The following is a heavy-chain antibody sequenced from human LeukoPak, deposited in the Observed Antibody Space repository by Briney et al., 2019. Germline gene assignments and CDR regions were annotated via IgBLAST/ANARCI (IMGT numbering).Heavy chain of an antibody. CDR2: IKQDGSEK. CDR3: ARESTVFWSGYYYY. Sequence: PGGSLRLSCAASGFTFSTYAVNWVRQAPGKGLERVANIKQDGSEKYYVDSVKGRFTISRDNAKNSLYLQMNSLRAEDTAVYYCARESTVFWSGYYYYWGQGTLVTVSS. D-gene: IGHD3-3*01. J-gene: IGHJ4*02. CDR1: GFTFSTYA. V-gene: IGHV3-7*01.